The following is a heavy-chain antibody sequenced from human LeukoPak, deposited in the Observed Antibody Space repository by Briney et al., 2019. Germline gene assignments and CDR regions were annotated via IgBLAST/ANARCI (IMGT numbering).Heavy chain of an antibody. CDR1: GYSFTDYY. Sequence: ASVTLSCKASGYSFTDYYMHWVRQAPGQGLEWMGWISPRSGDTSYAQKFQGRVTMTRDTSINTVDMDLSGLTSDDTAVFYCARGREIHGGSDSKLDDYWGQGTLVTASS. V-gene: IGHV1-2*02. J-gene: IGHJ4*02. CDR2: ISPRSGDT. D-gene: IGHD3-10*01. CDR3: ARGREIHGGSDSKLDDY.